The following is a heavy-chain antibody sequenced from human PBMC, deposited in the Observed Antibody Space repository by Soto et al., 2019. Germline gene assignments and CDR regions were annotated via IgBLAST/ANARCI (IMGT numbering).Heavy chain of an antibody. D-gene: IGHD3-22*01. Sequence: ASVKVSCKASGYTFTSYGISWVRQAPGQGLEWMGWISAYNGNTNYAQKLQGRVTMTTDTSTSTAYMELRSLRSDDTAVYYCARVGANYYDSSGYSVLYYFDYWGQGTLVTVSS. CDR1: GYTFTSYG. CDR3: ARVGANYYDSSGYSVLYYFDY. J-gene: IGHJ4*02. CDR2: ISAYNGNT. V-gene: IGHV1-18*01.